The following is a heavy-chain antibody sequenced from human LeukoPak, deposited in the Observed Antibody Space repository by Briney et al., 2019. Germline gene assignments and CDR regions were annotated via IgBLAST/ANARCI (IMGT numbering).Heavy chain of an antibody. CDR2: ISSGDRT. J-gene: IGHJ1*01. CDR3: AKDATASPYFHWFDK. D-gene: IGHD3-9*01. CDR1: GFTFGDFA. V-gene: IGHV3-23*01. Sequence: GGSLRLSCTASGFTFGDFAMSWFRQAPGKGLEWVAGISSGDRTFHAESVKGRFTISRDKSKDTLYLQMNSLRAEDTAVYYCAKDATASPYFHWFDKWGQGTQVIVSS.